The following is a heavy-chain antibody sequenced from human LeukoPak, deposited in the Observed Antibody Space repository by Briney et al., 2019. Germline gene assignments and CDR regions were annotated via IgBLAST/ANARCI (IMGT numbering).Heavy chain of an antibody. Sequence: ASVKVSCKSSGGTFSSYAISWVRQAPGQGLEWTGGIIPIFGTANYAQKFQGRVTITADESTSTAYMELSSLRSEDTAVYYCARGDLATALDYWGQGTLVTVSS. V-gene: IGHV1-69*13. D-gene: IGHD5-12*01. CDR1: GGTFSSYA. CDR3: ARGDLATALDY. CDR2: IIPIFGTA. J-gene: IGHJ4*02.